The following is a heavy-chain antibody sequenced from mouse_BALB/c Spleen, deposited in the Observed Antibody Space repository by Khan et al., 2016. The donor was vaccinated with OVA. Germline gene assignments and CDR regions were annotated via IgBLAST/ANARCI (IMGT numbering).Heavy chain of an antibody. CDR2: INPSNGYT. D-gene: IGHD2-14*01. Sequence: VELVESGAELARPGASVKMSCKASGYTFTSYTIHWIKERPGQGLEWIGNINPSNGYTNYNQKFKDKATLTTDKSSTTAYLQLSSLTSADSAVYSCVRDGAYHRNDGWFAYWGKGTLVTVSA. CDR1: GYTFTSYT. CDR3: VRDGAYHRNDGWFAY. J-gene: IGHJ3*01. V-gene: IGHV1-4*01.